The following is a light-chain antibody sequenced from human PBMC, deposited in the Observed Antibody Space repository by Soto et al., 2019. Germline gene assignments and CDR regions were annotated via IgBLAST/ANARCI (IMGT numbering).Light chain of an antibody. Sequence: DIQMTQSPSSLSASVGDRVTITCRASQSISSYLNWYQQKPGKAPKLLIYAASSLQIGVPSRFSGSGSGTDFTLTISSLQPEDFATYYCQQSYSTLRGTFGQGTKVEIK. CDR2: AAS. J-gene: IGKJ1*01. CDR3: QQSYSTLRGT. CDR1: QSISSY. V-gene: IGKV1-39*01.